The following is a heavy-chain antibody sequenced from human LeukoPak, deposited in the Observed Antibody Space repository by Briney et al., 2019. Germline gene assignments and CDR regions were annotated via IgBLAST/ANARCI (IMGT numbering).Heavy chain of an antibody. D-gene: IGHD3/OR15-3a*01. Sequence: GGSLRLSCVASGFTFSSYAMGWVRQAPGKRPEWVSSLTDSGGTTYYVDSVKGRFTISRDNSKNTLYLHMNSLRAEDTAVYFCARDRVWDFWTPLSDYAMDVWGQGTTVTVSS. CDR2: LTDSGGTT. CDR1: GFTFSSYA. CDR3: ARDRVWDFWTPLSDYAMDV. V-gene: IGHV3-23*01. J-gene: IGHJ6*02.